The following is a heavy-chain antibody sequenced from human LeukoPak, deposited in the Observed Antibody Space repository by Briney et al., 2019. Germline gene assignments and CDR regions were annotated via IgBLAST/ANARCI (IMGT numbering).Heavy chain of an antibody. V-gene: IGHV3-33*08. Sequence: PGGSLRLSCAASGFTVSSYAMHWVRQAPGKGLEWVAVIWYDGSNKYYADSVKGRFTISRDNSKNTLYLQMNSLRAEDTAVYYCARDYCSGGSCYRGWFDPWGQGTLVTVSS. CDR1: GFTVSSYA. D-gene: IGHD2-15*01. CDR3: ARDYCSGGSCYRGWFDP. CDR2: IWYDGSNK. J-gene: IGHJ5*02.